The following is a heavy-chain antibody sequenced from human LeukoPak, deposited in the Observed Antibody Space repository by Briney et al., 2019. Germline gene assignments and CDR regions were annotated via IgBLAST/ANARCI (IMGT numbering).Heavy chain of an antibody. Sequence: SGPTLVNPTHTLTLTCTFPGFSLSTSGVGVGWIRQPPGKALEWLALIYWNDDNRYSPSLTSRLTITKDTSKNQVVLTMTNMDPVDTATYYCARYGDYRFMYYFHHWGQGTLVTVSS. J-gene: IGHJ4*02. CDR2: IYWNDDN. V-gene: IGHV2-5*01. D-gene: IGHD4-11*01. CDR3: ARYGDYRFMYYFHH. CDR1: GFSLSTSGVG.